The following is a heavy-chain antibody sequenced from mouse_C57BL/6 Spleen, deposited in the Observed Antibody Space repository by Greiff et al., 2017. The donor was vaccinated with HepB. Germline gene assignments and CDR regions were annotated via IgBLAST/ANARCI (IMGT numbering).Heavy chain of an antibody. CDR1: GFTFSSYA. J-gene: IGHJ2*01. CDR2: ISDGGSYT. Sequence: EVQRVESGGGLVKPGGSLKLSCAASGFTFSSYAMSWVRQTPEKRLEWVATISDGGSYTYYPDNVKGRFTISRDNAKNNLYLQMSHLKSEDTAMYYCARDKGNILRPNYFDDRGQGPTLPVSS. D-gene: IGHD1-2*01. CDR3: ARDKGNILRPNYFDD. V-gene: IGHV5-4*01.